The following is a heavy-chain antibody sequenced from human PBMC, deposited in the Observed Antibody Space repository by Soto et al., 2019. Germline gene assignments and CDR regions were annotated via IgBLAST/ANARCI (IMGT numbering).Heavy chain of an antibody. Sequence: GGSLRLSCAASRFTFSSYGMHWVRQAPGKGLEWVAVISYDGSNKYYADSVKGRFTISRDNSKNTLYLQMNSLRAEDTAVYYCAKDRQYYDFWSGLDWGQGTLVTVSS. CDR1: RFTFSSYG. D-gene: IGHD3-3*01. CDR3: AKDRQYYDFWSGLD. V-gene: IGHV3-30*18. J-gene: IGHJ4*02. CDR2: ISYDGSNK.